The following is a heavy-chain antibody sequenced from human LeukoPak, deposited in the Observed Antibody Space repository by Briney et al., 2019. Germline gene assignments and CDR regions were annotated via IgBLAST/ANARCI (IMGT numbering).Heavy chain of an antibody. CDR2: INHSGST. J-gene: IGHJ5*02. CDR3: ARGFMGNLNWFDP. CDR1: GGSFSGYY. D-gene: IGHD4-23*01. Sequence: SETPSLTCAVYGGSFSGYYWSWIRQPPGKGLEWIGEINHSGSTNYNPSLKSRVTISVDTSKNQFSLKLSSVTAADTAVYYCARGFMGNLNWFDPWGQGTLVTVSS. V-gene: IGHV4-34*01.